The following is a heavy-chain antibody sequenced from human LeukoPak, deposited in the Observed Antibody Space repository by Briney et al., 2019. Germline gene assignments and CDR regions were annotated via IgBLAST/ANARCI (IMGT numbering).Heavy chain of an antibody. Sequence: ASVKVSCKASGYTFTSYYMHWVRQAPGQGIEWMGIIKPSGGSTSYAQKFQGRVTMTRDTSTSTVYMELSSLRSEDTAVYYCARTSYDILTGYDYWGQGTLVTVSS. J-gene: IGHJ4*02. V-gene: IGHV1-46*01. CDR2: IKPSGGST. CDR3: ARTSYDILTGYDY. D-gene: IGHD3-9*01. CDR1: GYTFTSYY.